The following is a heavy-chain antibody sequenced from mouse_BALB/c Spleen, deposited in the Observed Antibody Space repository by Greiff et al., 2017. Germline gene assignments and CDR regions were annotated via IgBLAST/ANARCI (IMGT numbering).Heavy chain of an antibody. J-gene: IGHJ2*01. V-gene: IGHV7-3*02. Sequence: EVQGVESGGGLVQPGGSLRLSCATSGFTFTDYYMSWVRQPPGKALEWLGFIRNKANGYTTEYSASVKGRFTISRDNSQSILYLQMNTVRAEDSATYYCARDALLRPFDYWGQGTTLTVSS. CDR1: GFTFTDYY. CDR3: ARDALLRPFDY. CDR2: IRNKANGYTT. D-gene: IGHD1-2*01.